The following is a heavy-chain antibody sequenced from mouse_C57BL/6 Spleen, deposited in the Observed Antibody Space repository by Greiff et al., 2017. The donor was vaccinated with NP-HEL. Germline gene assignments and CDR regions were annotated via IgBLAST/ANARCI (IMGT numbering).Heavy chain of an antibody. CDR2: INPSNGGT. J-gene: IGHJ1*03. CDR3: ARGYDYYWYFDV. D-gene: IGHD2-4*01. V-gene: IGHV1-53*01. CDR1: GYTFTSYW. Sequence: QVHVKQSGTELVKPGASVKLSCKASGYTFTSYWMHWVKQRPGQGLEWIGNINPSNGGTNYNEKFKSKATLTVDKSSSTAYMQLSSLTSEDSAVYYCARGYDYYWYFDVWGTGTTVTVSS.